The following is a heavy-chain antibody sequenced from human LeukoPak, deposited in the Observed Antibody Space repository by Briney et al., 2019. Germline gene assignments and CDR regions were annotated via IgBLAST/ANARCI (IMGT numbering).Heavy chain of an antibody. CDR3: ASTGSSSGWYEDY. Sequence: SETLSLTCTVSGGSVSSGSYYWSWIRQPPGKGLEWIGYIYYSGSTNYNPSLKSRVSISVDTSKNQFSLKLSSVTAADTAVYYCASTGSSSGWYEDYWGQGTLVTVSS. D-gene: IGHD6-19*01. CDR2: IYYSGST. J-gene: IGHJ4*02. V-gene: IGHV4-61*01. CDR1: GGSVSSGSYY.